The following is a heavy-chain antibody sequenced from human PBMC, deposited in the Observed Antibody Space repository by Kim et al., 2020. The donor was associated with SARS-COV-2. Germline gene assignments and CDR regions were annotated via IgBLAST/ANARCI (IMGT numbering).Heavy chain of an antibody. CDR1: GFTFSSYS. CDR2: ISSSSSTI. D-gene: IGHD3-10*01. V-gene: IGHV3-48*02. J-gene: IGHJ4*02. CDR3: ARVLRRVTMVRGVSNYFDY. Sequence: GGSLRLSCAASGFTFSSYSMNWVRQAPGKGLEWVSYISSSSSTIYYADSVKGRFTISRDNAKNSLYLQMNSLRDEDTAVYYCARVLRRVTMVRGVSNYFDYWGQGTLVTVSS.